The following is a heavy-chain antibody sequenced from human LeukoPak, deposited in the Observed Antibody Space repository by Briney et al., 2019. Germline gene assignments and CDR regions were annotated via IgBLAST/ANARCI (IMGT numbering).Heavy chain of an antibody. V-gene: IGHV3-7*01. D-gene: IGHD3-22*01. Sequence: GGSLRLSCAASGFTFTTYCMSWVRQAPGKGLEWVANIKQDGSEKYYVDSVKGRFTISRDNAQNSLYLQMTSLRAEDTAVYYCARGRFHYDSTGYSSFYYWGQGTLVTVSS. J-gene: IGHJ4*02. CDR1: GFTFTTYC. CDR3: ARGRFHYDSTGYSSFYY. CDR2: IKQDGSEK.